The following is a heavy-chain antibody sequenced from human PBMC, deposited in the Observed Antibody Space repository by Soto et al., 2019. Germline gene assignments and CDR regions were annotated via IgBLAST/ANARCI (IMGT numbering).Heavy chain of an antibody. V-gene: IGHV3-30*18. J-gene: IGHJ6*02. CDR1: GFTFSSYG. CDR3: GKPFVDTLYYYYYGTDV. Sequence: PGGSLRLSCAASGFTFSSYGMHCVRQAPGKGLEGVAVISYDRSNKYYADSVNGRFTISRDNSKNTLYLQMNSLRAEDTAVYYCGKPFVDTLYYYYYGTDVWGQGTKVTVSS. CDR2: ISYDRSNK. D-gene: IGHD5-18*01.